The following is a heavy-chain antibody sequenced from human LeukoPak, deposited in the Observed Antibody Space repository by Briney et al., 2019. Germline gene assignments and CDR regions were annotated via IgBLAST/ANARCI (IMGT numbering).Heavy chain of an antibody. CDR3: AKGLTWDSTSCSD. J-gene: IGHJ4*02. CDR2: IVGSGDNM. V-gene: IGHV3-23*01. D-gene: IGHD2-2*01. CDR1: GFTFSSYA. Sequence: GGSLRLPCAASGFTFSSYAMSWVRQAPGKGLEWVSAIVGSGDNMYYADTVKGRFTISRDNFKSTLYLQMNSLRAEDTAVYYCAKGLTWDSTSCSDWGQGTLVTVSS.